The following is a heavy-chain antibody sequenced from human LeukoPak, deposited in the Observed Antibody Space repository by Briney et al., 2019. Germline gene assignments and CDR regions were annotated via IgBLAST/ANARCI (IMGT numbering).Heavy chain of an antibody. CDR2: IGGRGGTT. Sequence: GGSLRLSCAASGFTFSSYDMTWVRQPPGKGLEWVSVIGGRGGTTYYADSVKGRFTISRDNSKNTLFLQMNSLRADDTAVYYCAKSLRAISDSGGYYSYFDYWGQGTLVTVSS. V-gene: IGHV3-23*01. D-gene: IGHD3-22*01. CDR1: GFTFSSYD. CDR3: AKSLRAISDSGGYYSYFDY. J-gene: IGHJ4*02.